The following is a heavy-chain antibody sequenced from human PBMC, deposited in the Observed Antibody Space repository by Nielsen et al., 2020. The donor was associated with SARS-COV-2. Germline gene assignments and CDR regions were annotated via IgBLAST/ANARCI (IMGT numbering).Heavy chain of an antibody. D-gene: IGHD2-2*01. CDR1: GFTFSSYG. CDR2: IWNDGSYK. J-gene: IGHJ6*02. CDR3: ARAQIPPAVVVPAVPDDYYYGMDV. Sequence: GESLKISCAASGFTFSSYGMHWVRQAPGKGLEWVAVIWNDGSYKYYADSVKGRFTISRDNSKNTLYLQMNSLRAEDTAVYYCARAQIPPAVVVPAVPDDYYYGMDVWGQGTTVTVSS. V-gene: IGHV3-33*01.